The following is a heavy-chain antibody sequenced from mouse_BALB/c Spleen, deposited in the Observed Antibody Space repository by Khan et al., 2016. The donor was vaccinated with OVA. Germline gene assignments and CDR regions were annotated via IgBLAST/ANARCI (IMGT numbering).Heavy chain of an antibody. J-gene: IGHJ3*01. CDR2: INPGSGGT. D-gene: IGHD3-2*02. V-gene: IGHV1-54*01. CDR3: SRSGYGCGAY. CDR1: GYAFSNYL. Sequence: QVQLKESGAELVRPGTSVKVSCKASGYAFSNYLIEWLKQRPGQGLEWIGVINPGSGGTKYNEKFKDKATLTADTSSSTAYMQLSSLTSDDSAVYFWSRSGYGCGAYWGPGTLVTVSA.